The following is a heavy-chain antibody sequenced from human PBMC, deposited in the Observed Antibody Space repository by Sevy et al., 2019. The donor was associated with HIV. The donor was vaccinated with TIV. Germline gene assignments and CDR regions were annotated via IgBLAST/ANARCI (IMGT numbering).Heavy chain of an antibody. Sequence: ASVKVSCKASGYTFSGYYIHWVRQAPGQGLEWMGWIHPYSGDTQYPQRFQGRISMTRDTSISAAYMELSRLTSDDTAMYYCADGTLSRLGDTWGRGTLVTVSS. CDR1: GYTFSGYY. CDR2: IHPYSGDT. V-gene: IGHV1-2*02. D-gene: IGHD3-16*01. J-gene: IGHJ5*02. CDR3: ADGTLSRLGDT.